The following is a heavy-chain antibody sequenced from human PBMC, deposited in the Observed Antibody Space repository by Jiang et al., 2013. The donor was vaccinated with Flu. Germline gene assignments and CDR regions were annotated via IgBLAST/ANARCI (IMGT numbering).Heavy chain of an antibody. J-gene: IGHJ3*01. CDR3: VREAAGGVDAFDV. CDR1: GDSVSNNSAA. CDR2: TYYTFKWFN. Sequence: QTLSLTCAISGDSVSNNSAAWNWIRQSPSRGLEWLGRTYYTFKWFNDYALSVKSRITINPDTSKNQLSLQLKSVTPEDTAVYYCVREAAGGVDAFDVWAQGTLVTVSS. V-gene: IGHV6-1*01. D-gene: IGHD2-15*01.